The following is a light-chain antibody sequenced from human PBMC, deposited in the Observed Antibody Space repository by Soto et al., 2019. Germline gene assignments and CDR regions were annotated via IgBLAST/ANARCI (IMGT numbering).Light chain of an antibody. J-gene: IGLJ2*01. V-gene: IGLV2-14*03. CDR1: TSDVGDYDS. CDR3: SLYMPTTTPYVV. Sequence: QSVLTQPASVSGSPGQSITISCTGTTSDVGDYDSVSWHQHHPGKAPKVLIYGVRNRPLGISNRFSGSKSGNTASLTISGLQAEDEADYYCSLYMPTTTPYVVFGGGTKLTVL. CDR2: GVR.